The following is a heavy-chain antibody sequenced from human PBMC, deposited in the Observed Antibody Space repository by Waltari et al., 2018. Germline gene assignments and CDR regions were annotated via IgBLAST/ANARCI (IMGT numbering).Heavy chain of an antibody. D-gene: IGHD2-2*01. J-gene: IGHJ4*02. CDR2: ISPNSGPT. CDR1: GYTFTDFY. V-gene: IGHV1-2*06. Sequence: QVQLVQSGAELKKPGASVKVSCKASGYTFTDFYLHWVRQAPGQGLEWMGRISPNSGPTDYAQKFQGRVTITRDTSISTAYLELSRLRSDDTATYYCARKTSHYDYWGPGTLVTVSS. CDR3: ARKTSHYDY.